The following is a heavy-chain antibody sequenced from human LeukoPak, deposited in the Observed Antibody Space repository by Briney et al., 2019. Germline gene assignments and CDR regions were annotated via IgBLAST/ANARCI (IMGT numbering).Heavy chain of an antibody. CDR2: INHSGST. D-gene: IGHD3-10*01. CDR3: ARHTTLLLWFGEGGWFDP. J-gene: IGHJ5*02. V-gene: IGHV4-34*01. CDR1: GFTFSSYA. Sequence: GSLRLSCAASGFTFSSYAMSWIRQPPGKGLEWIGEINHSGSTNYNPSLKSRVTISVDTSKNQFSLKLSSVTAADTAVYYCARHTTLLLWFGEGGWFDPWGQGTLVTVSS.